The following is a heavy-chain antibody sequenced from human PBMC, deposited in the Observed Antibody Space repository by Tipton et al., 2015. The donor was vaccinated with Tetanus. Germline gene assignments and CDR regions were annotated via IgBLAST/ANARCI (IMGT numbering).Heavy chain of an antibody. J-gene: IGHJ4*02. CDR1: GYTFTDYH. V-gene: IGHV1-2*02. CDR3: ARDAGPAGGGSFDY. Sequence: QVQLVQSGAEVKKPGASVKVSCKASGYTFTDYHMQWVRQAPGQGLEWMGWIDPKSGDTDFAQKFQGRVTTTRDSSISTVYMELSRLGSDDTAVYYCARDAGPAGGGSFDYWGQGTLVTVAS. D-gene: IGHD3-10*01. CDR2: IDPKSGDT.